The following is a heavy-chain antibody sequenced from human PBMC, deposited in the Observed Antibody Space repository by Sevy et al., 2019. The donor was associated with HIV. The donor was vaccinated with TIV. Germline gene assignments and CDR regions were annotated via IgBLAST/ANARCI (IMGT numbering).Heavy chain of an antibody. CDR3: AKEERGYCSGGSCYFLLFCFGY. D-gene: IGHD2-15*01. V-gene: IGHV3-30*02. J-gene: IGHJ4*02. CDR2: IRYDGSNK. Sequence: GGYLRLSCAASGFTFSSYGMHWVRQAPGKGLEWVAFIRYDGSNKYYADSVKGRFTISRDNSKNTLYLQMNSLRAEDTAVYYCAKEERGYCSGGSCYFLLFCFGYWGQGTLVTVSS. CDR1: GFTFSSYG.